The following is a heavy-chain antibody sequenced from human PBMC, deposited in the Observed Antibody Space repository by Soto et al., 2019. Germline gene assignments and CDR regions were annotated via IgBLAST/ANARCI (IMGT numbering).Heavy chain of an antibody. V-gene: IGHV3-23*01. Sequence: SLRLSCAASGFTCSSYDMSWVRQAPGKGLEWVSTILVGGSTHYPDSVKGRFTISRDNSKNTVFLQMNSLTAGDTAVYYCAKATATGGGAFDICGQGTVVTVSS. J-gene: IGHJ3*02. CDR2: ILVGGST. D-gene: IGHD2-8*02. CDR3: AKATATGGGAFDI. CDR1: GFTCSSYD.